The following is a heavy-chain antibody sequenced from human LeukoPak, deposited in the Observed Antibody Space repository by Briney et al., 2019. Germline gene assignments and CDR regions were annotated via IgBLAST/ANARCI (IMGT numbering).Heavy chain of an antibody. CDR2: IYDSGMT. J-gene: IGHJ1*01. CDR3: AGRGHRYSRD. Sequence: SETLSLTCTVSGDSFSSGYWNWFRQPPGKGLEWIGYIYDSGMTDYSPSLKNRLTISLDTSNNQFSLKLSPVTAADTAVYYCAGRGHRYSRDWGQGILVTVSS. V-gene: IGHV4-4*09. CDR1: GDSFSSGY. D-gene: IGHD2-15*01.